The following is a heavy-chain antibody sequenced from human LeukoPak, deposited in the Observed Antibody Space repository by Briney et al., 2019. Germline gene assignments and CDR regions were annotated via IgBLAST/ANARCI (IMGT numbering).Heavy chain of an antibody. D-gene: IGHD6-13*01. J-gene: IGHJ4*02. Sequence: GGSLRLSCAASGFTFNNYVMNWVRQAPGKGLEWVSAITDSSTSTYYADSVKGRFTISRDNSKNTLYSQMNSLRAEDTAVYYCAKGSSSSRPYYFDYWGQGTLVTVSS. CDR1: GFTFNNYV. V-gene: IGHV3-23*01. CDR2: ITDSSTST. CDR3: AKGSSSSRPYYFDY.